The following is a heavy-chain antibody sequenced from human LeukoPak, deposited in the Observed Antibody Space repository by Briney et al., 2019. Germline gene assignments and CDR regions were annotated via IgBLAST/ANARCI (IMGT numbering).Heavy chain of an antibody. V-gene: IGHV5-10-1*01. J-gene: IGHJ4*02. D-gene: IGHD1-1*01. CDR3: ARHRSRTTEFDY. CDR2: IDPSDSDT. Sequence: GESLKISCKGSGYSFTTYWISWVCQMPVKSLASMGRIDPSDSDTNYSPSFQGHVTISADKSISTAYLQWSSLEASDTAMYYCARHRSRTTEFDYWGQGTLVTVSS. CDR1: GYSFTTYW.